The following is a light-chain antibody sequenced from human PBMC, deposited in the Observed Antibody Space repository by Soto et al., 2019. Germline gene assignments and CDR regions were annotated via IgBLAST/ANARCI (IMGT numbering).Light chain of an antibody. Sequence: DIQMTQSPSSLSAYVGDRVTITCRASQAISNYLAWYQQKPGKVPKLLIYAASTLQSGVPSRFTCSGSGTDFTLTISSLQPEDVATYYCQKYNIAPWTFGQGTKVEIK. J-gene: IGKJ1*01. CDR1: QAISNY. CDR2: AAS. CDR3: QKYNIAPWT. V-gene: IGKV1-27*01.